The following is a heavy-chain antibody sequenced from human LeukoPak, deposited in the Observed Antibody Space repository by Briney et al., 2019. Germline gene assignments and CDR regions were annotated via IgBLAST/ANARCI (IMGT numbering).Heavy chain of an antibody. CDR2: INPNSGGT. CDR1: GYTFTGYY. CDR3: ARVKTMIIVVSLFDY. V-gene: IGHV1-2*02. J-gene: IGHJ4*02. D-gene: IGHD3-22*01. Sequence: ASVKVSCKASGYTFTGYYMHWVRQAPGQGLEWMGWINPNSGGTNYAQQFQGRLTMTRDTSISTAYMELSRLTSDDTAVYYCARVKTMIIVVSLFDYWGQGTLVTVSP.